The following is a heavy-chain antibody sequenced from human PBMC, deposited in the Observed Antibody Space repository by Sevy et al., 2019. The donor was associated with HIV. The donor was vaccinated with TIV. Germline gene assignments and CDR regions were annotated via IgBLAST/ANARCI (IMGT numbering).Heavy chain of an antibody. D-gene: IGHD5-18*01. CDR1: GGTFSSYA. Sequence: ASVKVSCKASGGTFSSYAISWVRQAPGQGLEWMGGIIPIFGTANYAQKFQGRVTITADESTSTTYMELSSLRSEDTAAYFCARGITSMFGGGHYFDYWGQGTLVTVSS. V-gene: IGHV1-69*13. CDR2: IIPIFGTA. CDR3: ARGITSMFGGGHYFDY. J-gene: IGHJ4*02.